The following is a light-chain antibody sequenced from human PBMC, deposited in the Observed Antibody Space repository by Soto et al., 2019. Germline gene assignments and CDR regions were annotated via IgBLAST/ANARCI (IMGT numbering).Light chain of an antibody. CDR2: AAS. Sequence: DIQLTQSPSTLSGSVGDRVAITSRASQVIKNDLSWYQQRPGKAPKLLIYAASTLQSGVPSRFSGSGSGTEFTLTISSLQPEDFATYYCQQLNSYPITFGQGTRLEIK. CDR3: QQLNSYPIT. V-gene: IGKV1-17*01. CDR1: QVIKND. J-gene: IGKJ5*01.